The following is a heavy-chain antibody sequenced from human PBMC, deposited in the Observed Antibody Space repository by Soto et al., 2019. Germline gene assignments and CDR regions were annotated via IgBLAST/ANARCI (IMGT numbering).Heavy chain of an antibody. CDR2: ISYDGGSNK. CDR1: GFTFSSYA. Sequence: QVQLVESGGGVVQPGRSLRLSCAASGFTFSSYAMHWVRQALGEGLEWVAVISYDGGSNKYYADSVKGRFTISRDNSRNTLYLQMNSLRAEDTAVYYCARVVATITDYYYGMDVWGQGTTVTVSS. V-gene: IGHV3-30-3*01. D-gene: IGHD5-12*01. J-gene: IGHJ6*02. CDR3: ARVVATITDYYYGMDV.